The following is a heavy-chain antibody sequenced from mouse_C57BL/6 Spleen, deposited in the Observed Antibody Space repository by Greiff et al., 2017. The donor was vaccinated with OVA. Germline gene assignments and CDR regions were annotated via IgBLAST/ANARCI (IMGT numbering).Heavy chain of an antibody. Sequence: EVQLVESGAGLVKPGGSLKLSCAASGFTFSSYAMSWVRQTPEKRLEWVAYISSGGDYIYYADTVKGRFTISRDNARNTLYLQMSSLKSEDTAMYYCTRGWLGDYAMDYWGQGTSVTVSS. J-gene: IGHJ4*01. D-gene: IGHD2-3*01. V-gene: IGHV5-9-1*02. CDR2: ISSGGDYI. CDR3: TRGWLGDYAMDY. CDR1: GFTFSSYA.